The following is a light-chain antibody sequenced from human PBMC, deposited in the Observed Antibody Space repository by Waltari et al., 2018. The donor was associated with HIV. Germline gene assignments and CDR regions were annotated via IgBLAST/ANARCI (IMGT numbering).Light chain of an antibody. CDR1: SSNIGSNY. V-gene: IGLV1-47*01. Sequence: QSVLTQPPSASGTPGQRVTISCSGSSSNIGSNYVYWYRQLPGTAPKLLIYRSKRRPSGFPDRFSGSKSGTSASLAISGLRSENEADYYCAAWDASLSVWVFGGGTKLNVL. CDR2: RSK. CDR3: AAWDASLSVWV. J-gene: IGLJ3*02.